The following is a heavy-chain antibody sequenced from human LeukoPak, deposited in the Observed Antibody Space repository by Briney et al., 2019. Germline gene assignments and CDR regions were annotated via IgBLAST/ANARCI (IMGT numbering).Heavy chain of an antibody. D-gene: IGHD3-9*01. CDR1: GYTFTSYD. V-gene: IGHV1-8*01. Sequence: ASVKVSCKASGYTFTSYDINWVRQATGQGLEWMGWMNPNSGNTGYAQKFQGRVTMTRNTSISTAYMELSSLRSEDTAVYYCARAYYDILTGYYIFYDYWGQGTLVTVSS. CDR3: ARAYYDILTGYYIFYDY. CDR2: MNPNSGNT. J-gene: IGHJ4*02.